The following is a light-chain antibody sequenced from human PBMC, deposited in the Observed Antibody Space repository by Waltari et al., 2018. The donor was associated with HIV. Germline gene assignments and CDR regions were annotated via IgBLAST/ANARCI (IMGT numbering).Light chain of an antibody. Sequence: EIVLTQSQATLSLSPEERATLSCRASQSVYNYLAWYQQKPGQPPRLLIYDASSRATGIPARFSGGGSGTDFTLTIRDLEPEDFAVYFCHQRYSPGNTFGQGTKLEI. CDR2: DAS. V-gene: IGKV3-11*01. CDR1: QSVYNY. J-gene: IGKJ2*01. CDR3: HQRYSPGNT.